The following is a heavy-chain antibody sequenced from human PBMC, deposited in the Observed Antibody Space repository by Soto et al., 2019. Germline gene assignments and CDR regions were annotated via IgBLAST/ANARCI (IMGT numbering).Heavy chain of an antibody. J-gene: IGHJ4*02. CDR3: AKDYRYSSSWYRGY. D-gene: IGHD6-13*01. CDR2: ISYDGSDK. V-gene: IGHV3-30-3*01. Sequence: QVQLVESGGGVVQPGRSLRLSCAASGFTFSPYTMHWVRQTPGKGLEWVAVISYDGSDKYYADSVRGRFTISRDNSKNTLLLQMNRLRAEDTAVYYCAKDYRYSSSWYRGYWGQGTLVTVSS. CDR1: GFTFSPYT.